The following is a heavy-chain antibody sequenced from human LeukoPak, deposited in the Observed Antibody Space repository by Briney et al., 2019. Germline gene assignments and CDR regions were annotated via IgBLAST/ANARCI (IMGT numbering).Heavy chain of an antibody. Sequence: GGSLRLSCAASGFTFSSYEMNWVRQAPGKGLEWVSYISSSGSTIYYADSVKGRFTISRDNAKYSLYLQMNSLRAEDTAVYYCAELGITMIGGVWGKGTTVTISS. CDR3: AELGITMIGGV. CDR1: GFTFSSYE. V-gene: IGHV3-48*03. D-gene: IGHD3-10*02. J-gene: IGHJ6*04. CDR2: ISSSGSTI.